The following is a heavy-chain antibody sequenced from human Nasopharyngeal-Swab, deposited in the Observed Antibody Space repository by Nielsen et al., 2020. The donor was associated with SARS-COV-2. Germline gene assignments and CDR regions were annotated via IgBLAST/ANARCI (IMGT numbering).Heavy chain of an antibody. J-gene: IGHJ4*02. CDR1: GRSVNSGGYY. V-gene: IGHV4-31*02. D-gene: IGHD3-16*02. CDR2: IYYTGNT. Sequence: SCGVSGRSVNSGGYYWSWIRPHPGKGLEWIGYIYYTGNTKYNPSLKSRVAISADTSKNQFSLHLSSVTAADTAVYFCARGNMIDFGGVVALDYWGQGILATVAS. CDR3: ARGNMIDFGGVVALDY.